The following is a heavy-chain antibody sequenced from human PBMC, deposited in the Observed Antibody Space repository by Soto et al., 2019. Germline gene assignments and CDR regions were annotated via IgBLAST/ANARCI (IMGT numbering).Heavy chain of an antibody. CDR1: GDSISGSVW. V-gene: IGHV4-4*02. Sequence: QVQMQESGPGLVKPSGTLSLTCAVSGDSISGSVWWTWVRQPPGKGLEWIGEVFHTGNTNYNPSLKSRVTMSVDKSTNEFSLKVTSVTAAATAIYYCARKAWVRFDYWGQGALVTVSS. D-gene: IGHD7-27*01. J-gene: IGHJ4*02. CDR2: VFHTGNT. CDR3: ARKAWVRFDY.